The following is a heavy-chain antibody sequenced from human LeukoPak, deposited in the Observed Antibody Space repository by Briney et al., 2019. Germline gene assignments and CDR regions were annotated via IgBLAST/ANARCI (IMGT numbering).Heavy chain of an antibody. CDR3: ARDHVPAAPLQGSYLDY. V-gene: IGHV3-48*01. Sequence: GGSLRLSCAASGFTFSSYSMNWVRQAPGKGLEWVSYISSSSSTIYYADSVKGRFTISRDNAKNSLYLQMNSLRAEDTAVYYCARDHVPAAPLQGSYLDYWGQGTLVTVSS. D-gene: IGHD2-2*01. CDR2: ISSSSSTI. J-gene: IGHJ4*02. CDR1: GFTFSSYS.